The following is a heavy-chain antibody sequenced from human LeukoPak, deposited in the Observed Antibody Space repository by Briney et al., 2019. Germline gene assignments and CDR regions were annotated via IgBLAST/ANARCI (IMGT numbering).Heavy chain of an antibody. CDR3: ARGGPPPSHAD. D-gene: IGHD1-26*01. V-gene: IGHV4-61*10. Sequence: PSETLSLTCTVSGGSISSGSYYWSWIRQPAGKGLEWIGYIYDSGSTNYNPSLKSRVTMSVDTSKNQFSLKLTSVTAADTAVYYCARGGPPPSHADWGQGTLVTVSS. CDR1: GGSISSGSYY. CDR2: IYDSGST. J-gene: IGHJ4*02.